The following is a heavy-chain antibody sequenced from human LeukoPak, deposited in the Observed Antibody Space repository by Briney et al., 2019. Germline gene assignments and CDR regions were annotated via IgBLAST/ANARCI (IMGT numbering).Heavy chain of an antibody. CDR3: ASPARRITIFGVPFDY. J-gene: IGHJ4*02. CDR2: VSYDGSNE. V-gene: IGHV3-30-3*01. D-gene: IGHD3-3*01. CDR1: EFTFRSYA. Sequence: GGSLRLSCVASEFTFRSYAMHWVRQAPGKGLEWVATVSYDGSNEYYADSVKGRFTISRDNSKNTLYLQMNTLRPEDTAVYYCASPARRITIFGVPFDYWGQGTLVTVSS.